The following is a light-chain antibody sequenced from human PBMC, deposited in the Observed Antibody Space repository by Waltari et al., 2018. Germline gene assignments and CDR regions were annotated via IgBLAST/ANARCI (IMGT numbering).Light chain of an antibody. J-gene: IGLJ2*01. CDR2: GND. CDR1: TPNNGSNV. CDR3: ATWEDSLNGYVV. V-gene: IGLV1-44*01. Sequence: QSVLTQPPSESGTPGQRVTISCCCNTPNNGSNVVNVYMQIPGTTPKLLIYGNDQRPSGVPYRFSGSKSGTSASLAISGLQSEDEADYYCATWEDSLNGYVVFGGGTKLTVL.